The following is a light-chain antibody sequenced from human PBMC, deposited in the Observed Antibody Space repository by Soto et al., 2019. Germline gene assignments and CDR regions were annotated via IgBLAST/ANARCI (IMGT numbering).Light chain of an antibody. V-gene: IGKV2-30*01. Sequence: DVVMTQSLLSLSVTLGQPASISCRSSQGLVYSDGNTFLNWFHQRPGQSPRRLIYQVSNRDSGVPDRFSGSGSGTDYTLTISRVEAEDVGIYYCVQGTHWPWTFGQGTKVEIK. CDR2: QVS. CDR3: VQGTHWPWT. J-gene: IGKJ1*01. CDR1: QGLVYSDGNTF.